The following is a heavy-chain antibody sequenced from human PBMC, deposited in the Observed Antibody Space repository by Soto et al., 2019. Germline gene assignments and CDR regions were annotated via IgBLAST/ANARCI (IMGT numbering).Heavy chain of an antibody. CDR3: AADISSSGFDP. V-gene: IGHV1-58*01. Sequence: SVKVSCKASGFTFTSSAVQWVRQARGQRLEWIGWIVVGSGNTNYAQKFQERVTITRDMPTSTAYMELSSLRSEDTAVYYCAADISSSGFDPWGQGTLVTVSS. CDR1: GFTFTSSA. D-gene: IGHD6-6*01. CDR2: IVVGSGNT. J-gene: IGHJ5*02.